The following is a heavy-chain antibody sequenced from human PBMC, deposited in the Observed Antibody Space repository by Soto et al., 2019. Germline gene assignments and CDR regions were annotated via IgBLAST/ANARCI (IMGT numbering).Heavy chain of an antibody. J-gene: IGHJ6*02. CDR1: GGTFSSYA. CDR3: ARVRYVAVAGTGYDYGMDV. CDR2: IIPIFGTA. V-gene: IGHV1-69*12. D-gene: IGHD6-19*01. Sequence: QVQLVQSGAEVKKPGSSVKVSCKASGGTFSSYAISWVRQAPGQGLEWMGGIIPIFGTANYAQKFQGRVTITAAESTSTAYMELSSLRSEDTAVYYCARVRYVAVAGTGYDYGMDVWGQGTTVTVSS.